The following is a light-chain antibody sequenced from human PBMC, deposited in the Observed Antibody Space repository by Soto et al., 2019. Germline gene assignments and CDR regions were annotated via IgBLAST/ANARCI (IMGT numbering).Light chain of an antibody. CDR2: DAS. CDR3: QQYNNWPPWT. V-gene: IGKV3-11*01. J-gene: IGKJ1*01. CDR1: QSVSSY. Sequence: EIVLTQSPATLSLSPGERATLSCRASQSVSSYLLWYQQKPGQAPRLLIYDASNRASGTPARFSGSGSETDFTLTISSLEPEDFAVYYCQQYNNWPPWTFGQGTKVEIK.